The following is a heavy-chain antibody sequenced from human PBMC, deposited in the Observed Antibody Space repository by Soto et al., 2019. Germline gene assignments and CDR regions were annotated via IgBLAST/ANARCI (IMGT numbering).Heavy chain of an antibody. D-gene: IGHD3-9*01. V-gene: IGHV1-2*04. CDR3: ARGAVYHEYYDILTGYYTPRYYYYGMDV. Sequence: GASVKVSCKASGYTFTGYYMHWVRQAPGQGLEWMGWINPNSGGTNYAQKFQGWVTMTRDTSISTAYMELSRLRSDDTAVYYCARGAVYHEYYDILTGYYTPRYYYYGMDVWGQGTTVTVSS. J-gene: IGHJ6*02. CDR2: INPNSGGT. CDR1: GYTFTGYY.